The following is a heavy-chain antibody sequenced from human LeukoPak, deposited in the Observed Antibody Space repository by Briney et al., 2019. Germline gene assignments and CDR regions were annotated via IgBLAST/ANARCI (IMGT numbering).Heavy chain of an antibody. J-gene: IGHJ4*02. D-gene: IGHD2-15*01. Sequence: ASVKVSCKASGYTFTGYYMHWVRQAPGQGLEWMGWINPNSGGTNYAQKFQGRVTMTRDTSISTAYVELSRLRSDDTAVYYCARVSTLYRGLPTPLYFDYWGQGTLVTVSS. V-gene: IGHV1-2*02. CDR2: INPNSGGT. CDR3: ARVSTLYRGLPTPLYFDY. CDR1: GYTFTGYY.